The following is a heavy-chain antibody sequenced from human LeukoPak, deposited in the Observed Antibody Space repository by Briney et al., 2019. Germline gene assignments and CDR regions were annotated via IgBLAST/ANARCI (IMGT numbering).Heavy chain of an antibody. CDR1: GGSISSTSYY. Sequence: SETLSLTCTVSGGSISSTSYYWGWIRQPPGEGLEWIVSMYYSGNTYYNPSLKSRVTISLDTSKNQFSLKLSSVTAADTAVYYCARDSSSSNYFDSWGQGTLVTVSS. CDR3: ARDSSSSNYFDS. D-gene: IGHD6-6*01. V-gene: IGHV4-39*07. CDR2: MYYSGNT. J-gene: IGHJ4*02.